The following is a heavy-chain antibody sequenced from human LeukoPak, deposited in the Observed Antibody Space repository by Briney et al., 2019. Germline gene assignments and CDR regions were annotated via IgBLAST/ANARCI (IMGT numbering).Heavy chain of an antibody. J-gene: IGHJ4*02. CDR1: GGTFSSYA. D-gene: IGHD5-12*01. CDR3: ARPPGRDGYNRYDY. Sequence: ASVKVSCKASGGTFSSYAISWVRQAPGQGLEWMGWIDPNSGGTTYAQKFQGRVTMTRDTSISTAYMQLNGLRSDDTAVFYCARPPGRDGYNRYDYWGQGTLVTVSS. V-gene: IGHV1-2*02. CDR2: IDPNSGGT.